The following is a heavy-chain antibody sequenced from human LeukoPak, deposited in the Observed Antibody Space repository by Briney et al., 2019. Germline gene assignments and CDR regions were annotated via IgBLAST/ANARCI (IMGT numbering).Heavy chain of an antibody. CDR1: GSSFTSYW. V-gene: IGHV5-51*01. CDR3: ARLTNDFWSTAPLYYFDY. Sequence: GESLQISCKGSGSSFTSYWIGWVRQVPGKGLEGMGIIYPGDSDTRYSSSFQGQVTISADKSISTAYLQWSSLKASDTAMYYCARLTNDFWSTAPLYYFDYWGQGTLVTVSS. D-gene: IGHD3-3*01. CDR2: IYPGDSDT. J-gene: IGHJ4*02.